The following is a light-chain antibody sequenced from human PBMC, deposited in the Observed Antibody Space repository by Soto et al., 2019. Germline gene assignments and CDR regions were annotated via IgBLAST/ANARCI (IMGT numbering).Light chain of an antibody. CDR2: GAS. V-gene: IGKV3-20*01. CDR3: QQYGNSPLT. CDR1: QSVSSSY. J-gene: IGKJ3*01. Sequence: EIVLTLSPGTLSLSPGERATLSCRASQSVSSSYLAWYQQKPGQAPRLLIYGASSRATGIPDRFSGSGSGTDFTLTISRLEPEDFAVYYCQQYGNSPLTFGPGTKVDIK.